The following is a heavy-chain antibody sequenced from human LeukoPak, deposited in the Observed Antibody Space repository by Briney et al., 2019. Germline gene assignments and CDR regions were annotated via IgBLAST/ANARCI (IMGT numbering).Heavy chain of an antibody. D-gene: IGHD6-13*01. Sequence: GGSLRLSCTASGFTFNDYWMTWVRQTPGKGLEWLANINEDGSAKNYVDSVKGRFTISRDNAVNSLYLQMNSLRAEDTAVYYCARTDSSWYRAYYFDYWGQGTLVTVSS. CDR2: INEDGSAK. J-gene: IGHJ4*02. CDR1: GFTFNDYW. CDR3: ARTDSSWYRAYYFDY. V-gene: IGHV3-7*01.